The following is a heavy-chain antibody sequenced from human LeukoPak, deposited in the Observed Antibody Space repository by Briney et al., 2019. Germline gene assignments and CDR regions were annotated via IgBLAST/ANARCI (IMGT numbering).Heavy chain of an antibody. J-gene: IGHJ5*01. CDR2: INPSSGAT. D-gene: IGHD3-10*01. CDR3: ARGFTNWFDY. V-gene: IGHV1-46*01. CDR1: GYTFITYY. Sequence: ASVKVSCKASGYTFITYYIHWVRLAPGQGLELMGAINPSSGATSYTQIFQGRVTMTRDTSTSTVYMELTSLRSEDTAVYYCARGFTNWFDYWGQGTLVTVSA.